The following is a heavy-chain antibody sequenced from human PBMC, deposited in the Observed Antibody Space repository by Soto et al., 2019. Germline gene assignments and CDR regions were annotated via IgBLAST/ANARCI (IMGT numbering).Heavy chain of an antibody. CDR3: ATWHLREHAYDI. D-gene: IGHD5-12*01. Sequence: DVQLVESGGGLIQPGGSLRLSCVASGLTVSGKKYMAWVRQAPGKGPEWLSGVYDLDGTYYADSVSGRFTISLDSSRTTVYLQMRDLRPEDTALYFCATWHLREHAYDIWGQGTMVTVSS. J-gene: IGHJ3*02. CDR1: GLTVSGKKY. CDR2: VYDLDGT. V-gene: IGHV3-53*01.